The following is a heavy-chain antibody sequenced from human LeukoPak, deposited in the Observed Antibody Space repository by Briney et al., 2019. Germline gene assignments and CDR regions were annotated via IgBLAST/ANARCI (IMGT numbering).Heavy chain of an antibody. D-gene: IGHD6-19*01. J-gene: IGHJ4*02. CDR3: ARDLYSSGWYADPPFDY. CDR1: GYTFTSYG. V-gene: IGHV1-18*01. CDR2: TSAYNGNT. Sequence: ASVKVSCKASGYTFTSYGISWVRQAPGQGLEWMGWTSAYNGNTNYAQKLQGRVTMTTDTSTSTAYMELRSLRSDDTAVYYCARDLYSSGWYADPPFDYWGQGTLVTVSP.